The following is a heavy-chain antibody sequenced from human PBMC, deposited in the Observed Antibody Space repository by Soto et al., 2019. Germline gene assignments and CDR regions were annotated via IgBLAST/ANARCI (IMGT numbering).Heavy chain of an antibody. D-gene: IGHD3-9*01. CDR3: ARRLGPGWIDY. V-gene: IGHV4-39*01. Sequence: QLQLQESGPGLVKPSETLSLTCTVSGGSISSSSYYWGWIRQPPGKGLEWIGSIYYSGSTYYNPSLKSRVTISVDTSKNQFSLKLSSVTATDTAVYYCARRLGPGWIDYWGQGTLVTVSS. CDR1: GGSISSSSYY. J-gene: IGHJ4*02. CDR2: IYYSGST.